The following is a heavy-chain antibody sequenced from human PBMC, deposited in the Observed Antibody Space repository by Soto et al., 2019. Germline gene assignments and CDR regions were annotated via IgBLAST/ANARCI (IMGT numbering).Heavy chain of an antibody. Sequence: QLQLQEYGSGLVKPSQTLSLTCAVSGGSISSDGYSWSWIREPPGKGLEWIGYIYHSGSTYYNPSLKSRVTISVDWSKNQFSLKLSSVTAADTAVYYCASGLVTTLHYWGQGTLVTVSS. CDR1: GGSISSDGYS. CDR2: IYHSGST. D-gene: IGHD4-17*01. J-gene: IGHJ4*02. CDR3: ASGLVTTLHY. V-gene: IGHV4-30-2*01.